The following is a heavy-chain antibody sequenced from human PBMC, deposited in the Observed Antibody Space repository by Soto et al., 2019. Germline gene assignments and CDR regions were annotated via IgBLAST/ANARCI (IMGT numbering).Heavy chain of an antibody. V-gene: IGHV1-24*01. CDR2: FDPEDGET. J-gene: IGHJ5*02. D-gene: IGHD1-7*01. Sequence: GASVKVSCKVSGYTLTELSMHWVRQAPGKGLEWMGGFDPEDGETIYAQKFQGRVTMTEDTSTDTAYMELSSLRSEDTAVYYCATWDGWNYESRFDPWGQGTLVTVSS. CDR3: ATWDGWNYESRFDP. CDR1: GYTLTELS.